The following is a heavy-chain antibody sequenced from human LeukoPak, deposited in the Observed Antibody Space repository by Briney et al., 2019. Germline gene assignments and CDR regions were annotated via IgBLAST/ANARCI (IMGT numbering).Heavy chain of an antibody. CDR3: AKASGITMVRGVTYLDH. D-gene: IGHD3-10*01. CDR2: ISGSGGST. V-gene: IGHV3-23*01. Sequence: GGSLRLSCAASGFTFSSYAMSWVRQAPGKGLEWVSAISGSGGSTFYADSVKGRFTISRDNSKNTLYLEMNSLRAEDTAGYYCAKASGITMVRGVTYLDHWGQGTLVTVSS. CDR1: GFTFSSYA. J-gene: IGHJ4*02.